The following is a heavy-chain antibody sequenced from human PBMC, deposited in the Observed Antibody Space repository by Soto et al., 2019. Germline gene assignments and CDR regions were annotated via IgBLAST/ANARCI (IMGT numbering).Heavy chain of an antibody. V-gene: IGHV3-48*01. J-gene: IGHJ6*03. CDR1: GFTFSSYS. CDR2: ISSSSSTI. CDR3: ARDLGRDCWGGYWSYYYYMDV. Sequence: EVQLVESGGGLVQPGGSLRLSCAASGFTFSSYSMNWVRQAPGKGLEWVSYISSSSSTIYYADSVKGRFTISRDNAKNSLYLQMNSLRAEDTAVYYCARDLGRDCWGGYWSYYYYMDVWGKGTTVTVSS. D-gene: IGHD3-3*01.